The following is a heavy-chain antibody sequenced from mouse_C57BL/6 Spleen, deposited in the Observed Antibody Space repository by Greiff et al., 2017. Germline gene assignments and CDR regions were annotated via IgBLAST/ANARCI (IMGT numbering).Heavy chain of an antibody. V-gene: IGHV14-2*01. Sequence: VQLKQSGAELVKPGASVKLSCTASGFNIKDYYMHWVKQRTEQGLEWIGRIDPEDGETKYAPKFQGKAPITADTSSNTAYLQLSSLTSEDTAVYYCASPTSSGYWFAYWGQGTLVTVSA. CDR1: GFNIKDYY. CDR3: ASPTSSGYWFAY. CDR2: IDPEDGET. J-gene: IGHJ3*01. D-gene: IGHD3-2*02.